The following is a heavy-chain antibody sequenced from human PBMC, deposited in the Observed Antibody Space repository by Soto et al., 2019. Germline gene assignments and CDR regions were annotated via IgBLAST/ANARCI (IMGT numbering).Heavy chain of an antibody. J-gene: IGHJ6*02. CDR3: ARVGGQLFGDHGMEV. CDR2: MSPSSGNT. V-gene: IGHV1-8*01. Sequence: QVQLVQSGAEVKKPGASVKVSCKASGYTFTTYEINWVRQVPGQGLEWMGWMSPSSGNTGYVDQFRGRVTMPSNTSMTTAYMELSSVRSEDTAVYYCARVGGQLFGDHGMEVWGQGTTVTVSS. D-gene: IGHD3-10*01. CDR1: GYTFTTYE.